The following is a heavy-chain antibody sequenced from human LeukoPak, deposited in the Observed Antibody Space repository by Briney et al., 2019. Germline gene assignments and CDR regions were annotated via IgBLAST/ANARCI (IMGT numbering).Heavy chain of an antibody. Sequence: GGSLRLSCAASGFTVSNNYMSWVRQAPGKGLEWVSLIYSGGSTYYADSVKGRFTISRDYAKNSLYLQMNSLRAEDTAVYYCARDRYCSSTTCYDNFDYWGQGTLVTVSS. CDR2: IYSGGST. CDR1: GFTVSNNY. J-gene: IGHJ4*02. D-gene: IGHD2-2*01. CDR3: ARDRYCSSTTCYDNFDY. V-gene: IGHV3-53*01.